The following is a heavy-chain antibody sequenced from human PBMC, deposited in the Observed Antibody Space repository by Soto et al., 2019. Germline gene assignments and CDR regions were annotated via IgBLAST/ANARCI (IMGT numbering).Heavy chain of an antibody. J-gene: IGHJ5*02. CDR2: IYYSGST. Sequence: SETLSLTCTVSGGSISSYYWSWIRQPPGKGLEWIGYIYYSGSTNYNPSLKSRVTISVDTSKNQFSLKLSSVTAADTAVYYCARGNGYYGSGSSYNWFDPWGQGTLVTVSS. CDR3: ARGNGYYGSGSSYNWFDP. V-gene: IGHV4-59*08. D-gene: IGHD3-10*01. CDR1: GGSISSYY.